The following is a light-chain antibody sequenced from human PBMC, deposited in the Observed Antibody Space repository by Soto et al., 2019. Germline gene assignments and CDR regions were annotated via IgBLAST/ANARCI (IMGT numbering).Light chain of an antibody. V-gene: IGKV1-27*01. CDR1: QGISRC. Sequence: DFQMTQSPSSLSASVGDRVTITCRASQGISRCLAWYQQKPGKVPKLLISAASTLQSGVPSRFSGSGSGTDFTLTISSLQPEDVATYYCQRYNRAPRTFGQGTKVELK. CDR3: QRYNRAPRT. CDR2: AAS. J-gene: IGKJ1*01.